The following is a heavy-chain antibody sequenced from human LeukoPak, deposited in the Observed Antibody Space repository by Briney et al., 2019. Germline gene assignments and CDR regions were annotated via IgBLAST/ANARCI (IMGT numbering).Heavy chain of an antibody. CDR3: ATLSPVWIDY. CDR2: IYYSGST. J-gene: IGHJ4*02. D-gene: IGHD3-16*01. V-gene: IGHV4-39*01. Sequence: PSETLSLTCAVYGGSLSSSSYYWGWIPQPPGKGLEWIVSIYYSGSTYYNPSLKSRVTISVDTSKNQFSLKLSSVTAADTAVYYCATLSPVWIDYWGQGTLVTVSS. CDR1: GGSLSSSSYY.